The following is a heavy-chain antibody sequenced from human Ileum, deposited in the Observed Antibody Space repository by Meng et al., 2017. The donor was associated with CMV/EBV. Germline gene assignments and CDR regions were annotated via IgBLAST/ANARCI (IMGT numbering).Heavy chain of an antibody. Sequence: GGSLRLSWAASGFTFSNYGMHWVRQAPGKGLQWVANIKQDGSEKNYVDSVKGRFTISRDNAENSLYLQMNSLRAEDTAIYYCARDVRGGFFDYWGQGTLVTVSS. CDR1: GFTFSNYG. CDR2: IKQDGSEK. V-gene: IGHV3-7*01. D-gene: IGHD3-16*01. J-gene: IGHJ4*02. CDR3: ARDVRGGFFDY.